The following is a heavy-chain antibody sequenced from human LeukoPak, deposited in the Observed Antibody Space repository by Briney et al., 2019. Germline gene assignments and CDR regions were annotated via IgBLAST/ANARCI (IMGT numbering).Heavy chain of an antibody. V-gene: IGHV4-59*08. CDR2: IYYSGST. CDR1: GGSISSYY. D-gene: IGHD4-23*01. Sequence: SETLSLTCTVSGGSISSYYWSWIRQPPGKGLEWIGYIYYSGSTNYNPSLKSRVTISVDTSKNQFSLKLSSVTAADTAVYYCASHPPVVTGPRGFDYWGQGTLVTVSS. CDR3: ASHPPVVTGPRGFDY. J-gene: IGHJ4*02.